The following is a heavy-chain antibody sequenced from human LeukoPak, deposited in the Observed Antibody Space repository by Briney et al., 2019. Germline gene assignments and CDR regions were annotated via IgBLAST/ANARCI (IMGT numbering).Heavy chain of an antibody. V-gene: IGHV1-2*02. D-gene: IGHD2-21*01. CDR3: ARATFPVDAFDI. Sequence: ASVKVSCKASGYTFTGYYMHWVRQAPGQGLEWMGWINPNSGGTNYAQKFQGRVTMTRDTSISTAYMELSRLRSDDTAVYYCARATFPVDAFDIWGQGTMVTVSS. CDR1: GYTFTGYY. J-gene: IGHJ3*02. CDR2: INPNSGGT.